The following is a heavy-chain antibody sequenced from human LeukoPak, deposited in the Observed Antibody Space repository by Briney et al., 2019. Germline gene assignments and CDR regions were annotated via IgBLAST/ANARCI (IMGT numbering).Heavy chain of an antibody. D-gene: IGHD3-9*01. V-gene: IGHV1-46*01. J-gene: IGHJ6*02. Sequence: GASVKVSCKASGYTFTSYYMHWVRQAPGQGLEWMGIINPSGGSTSYAQKFQGRVTVTRDTSTSTVYMELSNLRSVDTAVYYCARDPDWLSGYYYYGMDVWGQGTTVTVSS. CDR3: ARDPDWLSGYYYYGMDV. CDR1: GYTFTSYY. CDR2: INPSGGST.